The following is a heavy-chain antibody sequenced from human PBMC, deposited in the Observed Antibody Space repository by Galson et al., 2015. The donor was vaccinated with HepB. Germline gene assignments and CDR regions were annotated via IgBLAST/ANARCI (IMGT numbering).Heavy chain of an antibody. Sequence: SVKVSCKASGYTFTRYGISWVRQAPGQGLEWMGWISAYNGNANYAQKLQGRVTMTTDTSTSTAYMELRSLRSDDTAVYYCARDTSYGDSSLFYWGQGTLVAVSS. CDR1: GYTFTRYG. CDR2: ISAYNGNA. CDR3: ARDTSYGDSSLFY. J-gene: IGHJ4*02. V-gene: IGHV1-18*01. D-gene: IGHD4-17*01.